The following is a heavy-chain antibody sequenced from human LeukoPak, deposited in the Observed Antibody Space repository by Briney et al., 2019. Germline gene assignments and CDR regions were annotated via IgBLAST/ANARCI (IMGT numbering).Heavy chain of an antibody. CDR2: IKQDGSEK. CDR3: ARAGLDYGDLNWFDP. CDR1: GFTFSNYW. V-gene: IGHV3-7*01. D-gene: IGHD4-17*01. Sequence: GGSLRLSCAASGFTFSNYWMTWVRQAPGKGLEWVANIKQDGSEKYYVDSVKGRFTISRDNAKNSLYLQMNSLRAEDTAVYYCARAGLDYGDLNWFDPWGQGTLVTVSS. J-gene: IGHJ5*02.